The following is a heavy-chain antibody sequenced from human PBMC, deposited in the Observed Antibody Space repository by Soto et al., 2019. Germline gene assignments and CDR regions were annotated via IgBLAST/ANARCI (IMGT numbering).Heavy chain of an antibody. V-gene: IGHV3-48*02. CDR1: GFTFTSNS. Sequence: GESLKISCAASGFTFTSNSMNWVRQAPGKGLEWISYITSSSTTIYYADSVKGRFTISRDNAKNSVYLQLNSLRDEDTALYYCARGRVGTAYFDYWGQGALVTVS. CDR3: ARGRVGTAYFDY. J-gene: IGHJ4*02. CDR2: ITSSSTTI. D-gene: IGHD2-21*02.